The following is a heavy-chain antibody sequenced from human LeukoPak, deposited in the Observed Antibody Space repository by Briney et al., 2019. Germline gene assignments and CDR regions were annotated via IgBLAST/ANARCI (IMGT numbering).Heavy chain of an antibody. CDR3: ARLEVGATSIDY. CDR2: IYYSGST. CDR1: GGSISSSSYY. Sequence: SETLSLTCTVSGGSISSSSYYWGWIRQPPGKGLEWIGSIYYSGSTYYNPSLKSRVTISVDTSRNQFSLKLSSVTAADTAVYYCARLEVGATSIDYWGQGTLVTVSS. V-gene: IGHV4-39*01. J-gene: IGHJ4*02. D-gene: IGHD1-26*01.